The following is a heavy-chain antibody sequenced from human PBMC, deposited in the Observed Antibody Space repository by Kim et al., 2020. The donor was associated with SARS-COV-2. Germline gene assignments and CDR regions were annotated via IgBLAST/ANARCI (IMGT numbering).Heavy chain of an antibody. V-gene: IGHV3-15*01. Sequence: KGRFTISRDDSQNTLYLQMNSLKTEDTAVYYCTTRTYYYDSSGYLGAFDIWGQGTMVTVSS. CDR3: TTRTYYYDSSGYLGAFDI. J-gene: IGHJ3*02. D-gene: IGHD3-22*01.